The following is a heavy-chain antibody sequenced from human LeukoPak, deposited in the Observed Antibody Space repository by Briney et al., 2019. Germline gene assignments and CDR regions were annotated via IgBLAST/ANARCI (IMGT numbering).Heavy chain of an antibody. D-gene: IGHD2-2*01. V-gene: IGHV3-23*01. CDR1: GFTFSSYA. CDR2: VSGGGGST. Sequence: HTGGSLRLSCAASGFTFSSYAMNWVRQAPGKGLEWVSAVSGGGGSTYYADSVKGRFTISRDNSKNTLYLQMNNLRAEDTAVYYCAKGSTSCSHCGDDAFDIWGQGTMVTVSS. J-gene: IGHJ3*02. CDR3: AKGSTSCSHCGDDAFDI.